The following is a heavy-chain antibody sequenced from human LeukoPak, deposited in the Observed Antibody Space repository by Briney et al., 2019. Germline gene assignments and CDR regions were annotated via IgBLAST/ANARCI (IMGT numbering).Heavy chain of an antibody. J-gene: IGHJ4*02. D-gene: IGHD5-12*01. CDR2: INAGNGNT. V-gene: IGHV1-3*01. Sequence: GASVKVSCKTSGYTFTSYSLHWVRQAPGQRLEWMGWINAGNGNTKYSQNFQGRVTITRDTSASTAYMELSSLRSEDTAMYYCARDSPRYSGYDSLFPLGYWGQGTLVTVSP. CDR1: GYTFTSYS. CDR3: ARDSPRYSGYDSLFPLGY.